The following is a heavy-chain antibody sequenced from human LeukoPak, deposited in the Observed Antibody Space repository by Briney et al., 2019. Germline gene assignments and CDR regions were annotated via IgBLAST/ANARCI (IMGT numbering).Heavy chain of an antibody. D-gene: IGHD1-26*01. CDR2: ISGSGGST. Sequence: PGGSLRLSCAASGFTFSSYAMTWVSQAPGKGLEWVSGISGSGGSTHYADSVKGRFTISRDNSKNTLYLQMNSLRAEDTAVYYCAKDTYTHSGTYYLYYFDYWGQGTLVTVSS. CDR3: AKDTYTHSGTYYLYYFDY. CDR1: GFTFSSYA. V-gene: IGHV3-23*01. J-gene: IGHJ4*02.